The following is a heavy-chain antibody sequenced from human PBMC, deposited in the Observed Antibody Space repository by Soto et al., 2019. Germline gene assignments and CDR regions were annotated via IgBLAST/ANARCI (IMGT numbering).Heavy chain of an antibody. V-gene: IGHV4-30-2*01. CDR1: GGSFSGYS. J-gene: IGHJ1*01. Sequence: SGTLSLTCAVYGGSFSGYSWNWIRQPPGKGLEWIGYIYQSGSTYYNPSLKSRVTISVDRSKNQFSLRLTSVTAADTAVYYCASGPYEYLQHWGQGALVTVSS. CDR2: IYQSGST. CDR3: ASGPYEYLQH.